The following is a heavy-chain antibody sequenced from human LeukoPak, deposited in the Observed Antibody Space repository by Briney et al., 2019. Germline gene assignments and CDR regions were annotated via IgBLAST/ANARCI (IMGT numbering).Heavy chain of an antibody. CDR2: IIPIFGTA. V-gene: IGHV1-69*06. D-gene: IGHD3-9*01. Sequence: SVKVSCKASGGTFSSYAISWVRQAPGQGLEWMGGIIPIFGTANYAQKFQGRVTITADKSTSTAYMELSSLRSEDTAVYYCARGTSSNYDILTGYYNVRQDAFDIWGQRTMVTVSS. CDR1: GGTFSSYA. CDR3: ARGTSSNYDILTGYYNVRQDAFDI. J-gene: IGHJ3*02.